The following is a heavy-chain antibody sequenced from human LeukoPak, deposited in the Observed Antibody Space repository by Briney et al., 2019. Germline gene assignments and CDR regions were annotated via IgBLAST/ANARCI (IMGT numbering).Heavy chain of an antibody. D-gene: IGHD2-15*01. CDR3: ARIGGSYYFDY. CDR2: IYSSGST. J-gene: IGHJ4*02. Sequence: SETLSLTCTVSGGSISSFYWSWIRQPAGKGLERIGHIYSSGSTNYNPSLKSRVTMSVDTSKTQFSLKLSSVTAADTAVYYCARIGGSYYFDYWGQGTLVTVSS. CDR1: GGSISSFY. V-gene: IGHV4-4*07.